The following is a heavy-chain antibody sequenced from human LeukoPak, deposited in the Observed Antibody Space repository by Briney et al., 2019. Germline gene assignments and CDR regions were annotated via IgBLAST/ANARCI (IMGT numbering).Heavy chain of an antibody. CDR3: ARDVRDSSGRIFDY. Sequence: GGSLRLSCAASGFTFSSYSMNWVRQAPGKGLEWVSSISSSSSYIYYADSVKGRFTISRDNAKNSLYLQMNSLRAEDTAVYYCARDVRDSSGRIFDYWGQGTLVTVSS. J-gene: IGHJ4*02. D-gene: IGHD3-22*01. V-gene: IGHV3-21*01. CDR2: ISSSSSYI. CDR1: GFTFSSYS.